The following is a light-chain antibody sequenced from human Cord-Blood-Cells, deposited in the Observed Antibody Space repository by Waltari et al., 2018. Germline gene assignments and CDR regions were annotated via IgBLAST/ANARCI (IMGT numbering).Light chain of an antibody. CDR1: QSVSSY. CDR2: DAS. J-gene: IGKJ5*01. Sequence: EIVLTQSPATLSLSPGDRATLSCRASQSVSSYLAWYQQKPGQAPRLLIYDASNRATGIPARFSGSGSGTDFTLTISSLEPEEFAVYYCQQRSNWPITFGQGTRREIK. V-gene: IGKV3-11*01. CDR3: QQRSNWPIT.